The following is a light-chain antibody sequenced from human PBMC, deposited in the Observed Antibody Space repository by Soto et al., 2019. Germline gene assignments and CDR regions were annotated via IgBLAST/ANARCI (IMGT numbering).Light chain of an antibody. CDR3: SSYSDTTLCF. J-gene: IGLJ1*01. V-gene: IGLV2-8*01. CDR1: SRDIGGYDF. Sequence: QSALTQPPSASGSPGQAVTISCTGTSRDIGGYDFVSWYQVRPGEAPQLIIYNVNGRPSGVPRRFSGSKSGNTASLTVSGPRAVDEPDYYSSSYSDTTLCFFGTGTKAPV. CDR2: NVN.